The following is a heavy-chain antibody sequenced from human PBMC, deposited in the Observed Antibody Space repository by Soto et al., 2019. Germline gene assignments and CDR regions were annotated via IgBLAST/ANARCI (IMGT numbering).Heavy chain of an antibody. CDR3: ARTDGRKYYYYGMDV. J-gene: IGHJ6*02. CDR2: ISPKSGGA. Sequence: ASVKVSCKAGGYTFSDYYIQWVRQAPGQGLEYMGWISPKSGGAAYAQKLQGRVTVTTDTSTSTAYMELRSLRSDDTAVYYCARTDGRKYYYYGMDVWGQGTTVTVSS. CDR1: GYTFSDYY. V-gene: IGHV1-2*02.